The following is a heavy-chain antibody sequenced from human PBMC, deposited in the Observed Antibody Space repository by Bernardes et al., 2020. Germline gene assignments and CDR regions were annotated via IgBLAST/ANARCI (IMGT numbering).Heavy chain of an antibody. CDR2: IYYSGST. D-gene: IGHD1-26*01. CDR1: GGSISSSSYY. Sequence: SEPLSLTCTVSGGSISSSSYYWGWLRQPPGKGLEWIGSIYYSGSTYYNPSLKSRVTISVDTSKNQFSLKLSSVTAADTAVYYCASLISGSYYYFDYWGQGTLVTVSS. V-gene: IGHV4-39*01. J-gene: IGHJ4*02. CDR3: ASLISGSYYYFDY.